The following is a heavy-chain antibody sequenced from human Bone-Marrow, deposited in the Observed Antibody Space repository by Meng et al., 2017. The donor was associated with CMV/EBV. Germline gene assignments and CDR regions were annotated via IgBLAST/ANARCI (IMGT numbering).Heavy chain of an antibody. Sequence: CTASASTFSSYEMNWARQAPAKGLEWVSYISSSGSAICYADSVKDRFTISRDNTKNSPYLQMNSLRAEDTAVYYRAREIGDFWSGYFGGGGAYFDYWGQGTLVTVPS. CDR3: AREIGDFWSGYFGGGGAYFDY. CDR1: ASTFSSYE. D-gene: IGHD3-3*01. CDR2: ISSSGSAI. J-gene: IGHJ4*02. V-gene: IGHV3-48*03.